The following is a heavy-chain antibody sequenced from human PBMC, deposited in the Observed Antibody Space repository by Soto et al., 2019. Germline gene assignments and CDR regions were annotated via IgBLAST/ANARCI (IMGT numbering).Heavy chain of an antibody. D-gene: IGHD2-2*01. V-gene: IGHV3-23*01. CDR3: ATIIIPAATNFY. CDR1: GITFTAYA. J-gene: IGHJ4*02. CDR2: ISGSGGST. Sequence: EVQLLESGGGLVQPGGSLRLSCAASGITFTAYAMSWVRQAPGKGLEWVSSISGSGGSTFYADSVIGRLTISRDTSKNTLYRQMNSLRAEDTAVYYCATIIIPAATNFYWGQGTLVTVSS.